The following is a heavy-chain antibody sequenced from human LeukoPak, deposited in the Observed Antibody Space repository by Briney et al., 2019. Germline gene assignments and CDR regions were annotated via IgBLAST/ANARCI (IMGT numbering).Heavy chain of an antibody. CDR1: GFTFSTYG. V-gene: IGHV3-23*01. CDR2: ISGSGGST. J-gene: IGHJ4*02. D-gene: IGHD3-3*01. Sequence: GGSLRLSCAASGFTFSTYGMTWVRQAPGKGLEWVSAISGSGGSTYYADSVKGRFTISRDNSKNTLYLQMHSLRAEDTAVYYCARLREIPVFGVVTKSTSYFDYWGQGTLVTVSS. CDR3: ARLREIPVFGVVTKSTSYFDY.